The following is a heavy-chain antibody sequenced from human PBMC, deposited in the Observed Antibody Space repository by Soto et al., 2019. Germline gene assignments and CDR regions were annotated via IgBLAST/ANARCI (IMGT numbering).Heavy chain of an antibody. CDR2: IKTVTDGGTT. V-gene: IGHV3-15*01. J-gene: IGHJ4*02. D-gene: IGHD6-25*01. CDR1: GFTFSNDW. Sequence: EVQLVESGGGLAKPGGSLRLSCAASGFTFSNDWMNWVRQAPGKGLEWVARIKTVTDGGTTDYAAHVKGRFFISRDDSKSTLYLQMNSLKTEDTAIYYCMTHAVIYSRGHWGQGTLVTVAS. CDR3: MTHAVIYSRGH.